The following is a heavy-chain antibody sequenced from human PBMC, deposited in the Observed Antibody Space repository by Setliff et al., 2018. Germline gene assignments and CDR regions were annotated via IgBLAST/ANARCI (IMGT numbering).Heavy chain of an antibody. D-gene: IGHD3-3*01. V-gene: IGHV4-38-2*01. Sequence: TLSLTCAVSGASINSGHYWGWIRQPPGKGLEWIATIYHRGRKYYNPSLQSRVSVSLDTSKNHFSLRLTSMTAADTAVYYCATPGRDDLDSPFEPFDIWGQGTMVTVS. CDR2: IYHRGRK. J-gene: IGHJ3*02. CDR1: GASINSGHY. CDR3: ATPGRDDLDSPFEPFDI.